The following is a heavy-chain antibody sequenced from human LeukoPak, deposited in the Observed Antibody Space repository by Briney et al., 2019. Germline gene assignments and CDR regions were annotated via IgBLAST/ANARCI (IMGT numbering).Heavy chain of an antibody. J-gene: IGHJ4*02. CDR2: INQDGSQK. CDR3: ARDWFDGDYDRFDY. V-gene: IGHV3-7*03. CDR1: GFTFSSYW. D-gene: IGHD4-17*01. Sequence: GGSLRLSCAVSGFTFSSYWMSWFRQAPGKGLEWVANINQDGSQKFSEDSVKGRFTISRDNAKNSLSLQMNSLRVEDTAVYYCARDWFDGDYDRFDYWGQGTLVTVSS.